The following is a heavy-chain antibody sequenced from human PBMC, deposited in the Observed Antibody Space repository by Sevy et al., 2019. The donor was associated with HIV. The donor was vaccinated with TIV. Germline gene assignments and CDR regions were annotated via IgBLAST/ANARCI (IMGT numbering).Heavy chain of an antibody. CDR3: ATDFEEFVPYY. CDR1: GYTLTEFS. CDR2: FDPEDGET. D-gene: IGHD3-9*01. J-gene: IGHJ4*02. V-gene: IGHV1-24*01. Sequence: ASVKVSCKVSGYTLTEFSMHWVRQAPGKGLEWMGGFDPEDGETIYAETFQGRVTMTEDTSTDTAYMELSSLRSEDTAVYYCATDFEEFVPYYWGQGTLVTVSS.